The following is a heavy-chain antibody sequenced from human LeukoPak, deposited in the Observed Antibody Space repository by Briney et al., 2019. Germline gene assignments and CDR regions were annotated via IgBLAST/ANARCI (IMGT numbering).Heavy chain of an antibody. CDR3: ARDRRAVAGITATTDY. J-gene: IGHJ4*02. CDR2: ISSSSSYT. Sequence: GGSLRLSCAASGFTFSDYYMSWIRQAPGKGLEWVSYISSSSSYTNHADSVKGRFTISRDNAKNSLYLQMNSLRAEDTAVYYCARDRRAVAGITATTDYWGQGTLVTVSS. D-gene: IGHD1-14*01. V-gene: IGHV3-11*06. CDR1: GFTFSDYY.